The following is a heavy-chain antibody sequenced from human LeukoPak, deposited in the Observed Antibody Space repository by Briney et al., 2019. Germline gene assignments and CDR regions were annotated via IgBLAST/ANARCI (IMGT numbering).Heavy chain of an antibody. D-gene: IGHD3-10*01. Sequence: GASVKVSCKASGYTFTGYYMHWVRQAPGQGLEWMGWINPNSGGTNYAQKFQGRVTMTRDTSISTAYMELSRLRSDDTAVYYCARDPDPDRNYYYYGMDVWGQGTTVTVSS. J-gene: IGHJ6*02. V-gene: IGHV1-2*02. CDR1: GYTFTGYY. CDR3: ARDPDPDRNYYYYGMDV. CDR2: INPNSGGT.